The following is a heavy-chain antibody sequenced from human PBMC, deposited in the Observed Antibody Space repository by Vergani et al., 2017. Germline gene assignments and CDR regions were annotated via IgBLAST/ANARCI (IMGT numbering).Heavy chain of an antibody. CDR1: GGTFKSNT. D-gene: IGHD6-13*01. V-gene: IGHV1-69*01. Sequence: QVQLVQSGAEVKKPGSSVKVSCKTSGGTFKSNTFSWVRQAPGQGLEWMGGIIPIFGTANYAQKFQGRVTITADESTSTAYMELSSLRSEDTAMYYCARDRGGEYSSSWYVLVYWGQGTLVTVSS. CDR3: ARDRGGEYSSSWYVLVY. CDR2: IIPIFGTA. J-gene: IGHJ4*02.